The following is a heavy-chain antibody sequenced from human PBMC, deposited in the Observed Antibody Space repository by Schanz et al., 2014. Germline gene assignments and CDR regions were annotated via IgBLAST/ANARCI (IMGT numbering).Heavy chain of an antibody. CDR3: ARGYCAGTSCPIFDY. CDR1: GYNFTTYT. CDR2: INTKTGNP. V-gene: IGHV7-4-1*02. D-gene: IGHD2-2*01. J-gene: IGHJ4*02. Sequence: QVQLVQSGGEVKTPGASVKVSCKASGYNFTTYTMNWVRQAPGQGLEWMGWINTKTGNPTYAQGFTGRFVFSLDTSVSTTHLQITNLKADDTAVYYCARGYCAGTSCPIFDYWGQGTLVTVSS.